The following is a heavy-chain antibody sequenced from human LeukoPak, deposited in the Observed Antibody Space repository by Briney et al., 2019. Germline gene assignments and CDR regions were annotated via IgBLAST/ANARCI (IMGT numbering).Heavy chain of an antibody. D-gene: IGHD3-16*01. CDR1: GGTFSSYA. CDR2: IIPIFGTA. V-gene: IGHV1-69*06. Sequence: SVKVSCKASGGTFSSYAISWVRQAPGQGLEWMGGIIPIFGTANYAQKFQGRVTITADKSTSTAYMELRSLTSDDTAVYYCARDYYDNGGDLKYWGQGTLVTVSS. J-gene: IGHJ4*02. CDR3: ARDYYDNGGDLKY.